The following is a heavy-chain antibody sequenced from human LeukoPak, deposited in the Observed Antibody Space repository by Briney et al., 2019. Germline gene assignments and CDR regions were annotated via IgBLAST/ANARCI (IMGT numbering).Heavy chain of an antibody. J-gene: IGHJ6*02. CDR3: ARDLLDIVVVVAATDYYGMDV. CDR1: GYTFTSYG. V-gene: IGHV1-18*01. Sequence: GASVKVSCKASGYTFTSYGISWVRQAPGQGPEWMGWISAYNGNTNYAQKLQGRVTMTTDTSTSTAYMELRSLRSDDTAVYYCARDLLDIVVVVAATDYYGMDVWGQGTTVTVSS. D-gene: IGHD2-15*01. CDR2: ISAYNGNT.